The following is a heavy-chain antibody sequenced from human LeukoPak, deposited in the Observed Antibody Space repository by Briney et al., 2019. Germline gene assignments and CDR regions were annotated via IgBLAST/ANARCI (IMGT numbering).Heavy chain of an antibody. Sequence: PGGSLRLSCAASGFNVISKYMTWVRQAPGKGLEWVSVIFTDSSTYYADSVKGRFTISRDISKNTVYLQMNRLRVEDMAVYYCARDRHRYSGSPFYFDFWGQGTLVTVSS. CDR3: ARDRHRYSGSPFYFDF. CDR2: IFTDSST. V-gene: IGHV3-66*01. D-gene: IGHD1-26*01. CDR1: GFNVISKY. J-gene: IGHJ4*02.